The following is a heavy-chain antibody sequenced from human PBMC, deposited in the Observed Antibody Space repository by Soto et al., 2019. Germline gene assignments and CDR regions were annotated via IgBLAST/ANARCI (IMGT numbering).Heavy chain of an antibody. CDR1: GFTFSSYA. J-gene: IGHJ6*02. CDR3: AKDFAGCSGGSCYSGTRRYGMDV. CDR2: ISGSGGST. Sequence: GGSLRLSCAASGFTFSSYAMSWVRQAPGKGLEWVSAISGSGGSTYYADSVKGRFTISRDNSKNTLYLQMNSLRADDTAVYYCAKDFAGCSGGSCYSGTRRYGMDVWGQGTTVTVSS. V-gene: IGHV3-23*01. D-gene: IGHD2-15*01.